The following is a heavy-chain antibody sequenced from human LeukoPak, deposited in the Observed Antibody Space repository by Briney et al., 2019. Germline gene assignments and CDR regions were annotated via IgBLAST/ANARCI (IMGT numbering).Heavy chain of an antibody. CDR3: ASVHYYGMEV. CDR2: ISSSGRII. V-gene: IGHV3-11*01. Sequence: VSYISSSGRIIYYADSVKGRFTISRDNAKNSLFLQMNSLRAEDTAVYYCASVHYYGMEVWGQGTTVTVSS. J-gene: IGHJ6*02. D-gene: IGHD2-8*01.